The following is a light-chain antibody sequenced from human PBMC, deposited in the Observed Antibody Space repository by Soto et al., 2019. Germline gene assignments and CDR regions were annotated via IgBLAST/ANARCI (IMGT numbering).Light chain of an antibody. CDR2: EGS. Sequence: QSVLNQPPSVSGSPGQSVPISCPGTNSDIGSYNGVSWYQQPPGTAPKLILYEGSTRPSGVPDRFSGSKSGNTASLTISGLQAEDEADYYCNSYTISGTYVFGTGTKVTVL. V-gene: IGLV2-18*02. J-gene: IGLJ1*01. CDR1: NSDIGSYNG. CDR3: NSYTISGTYV.